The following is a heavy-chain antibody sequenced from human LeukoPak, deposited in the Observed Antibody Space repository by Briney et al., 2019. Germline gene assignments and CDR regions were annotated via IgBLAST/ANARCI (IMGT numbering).Heavy chain of an antibody. CDR2: IYPGNSDT. V-gene: IGHV5-51*06. CDR1: GYSFTNYW. J-gene: IGHJ4*02. CDR3: ARWGTVTRFLVDY. D-gene: IGHD4-17*01. Sequence: GESLKISCKGSGYSFTNYWIGWARQMPGKGLEWMGIIYPGNSDTRYSPSFQGQVTISADKSTTTAYLQWWSLKASDTAMYYCARWGTVTRFLVDYWGQGTLVTVSS.